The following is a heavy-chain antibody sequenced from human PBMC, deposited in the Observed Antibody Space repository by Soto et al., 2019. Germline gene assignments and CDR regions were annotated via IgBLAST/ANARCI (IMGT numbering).Heavy chain of an antibody. Sequence: QVQLQESGPGLVKPSETLSLTCNVSGDYVSSGNYYWTWIRQPTGKGPEWIGDIYYGGTTNYKPSLKSRVTISLDTSKNQFSLKLSSVTATDTAVYYCARIPVDTYMIYWSDTWGQGTLVTVSS. D-gene: IGHD5-18*01. CDR2: IYYGGTT. CDR3: ARIPVDTYMIYWSDT. V-gene: IGHV4-61*01. CDR1: GDYVSSGNYY. J-gene: IGHJ5*02.